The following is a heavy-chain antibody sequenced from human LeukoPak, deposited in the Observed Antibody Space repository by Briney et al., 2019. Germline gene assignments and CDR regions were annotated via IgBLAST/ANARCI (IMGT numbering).Heavy chain of an antibody. CDR3: ARGAAGADY. V-gene: IGHV4-34*01. Sequence: SETLSLTCAVYGGSFSGYYWSWIRQPPGKGLEWIGEINHSGSTNYNPSLKSRVTISVDTSKNQFSLKLSSVTAADTAVYYCARGAAGADYWGQGTLVTVPS. CDR2: INHSGST. D-gene: IGHD6-13*01. CDR1: GGSFSGYY. J-gene: IGHJ4*02.